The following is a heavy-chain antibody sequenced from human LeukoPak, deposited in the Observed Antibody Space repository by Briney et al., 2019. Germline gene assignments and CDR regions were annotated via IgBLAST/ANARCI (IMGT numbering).Heavy chain of an antibody. CDR3: VTSNWNLYDC. V-gene: IGHV3-30*03. D-gene: IGHD1-20*01. J-gene: IGHJ4*02. CDR2: ISYDGSNK. Sequence: GGSLRLSCAASGFTFSSYGMHWVRQAPGKGLEWVAFISYDGSNKYFADSVKGRFTISRDNSESTLHLQMNSLRVEDTAMYYCVTSNWNLYDCWGQGALVTVSS. CDR1: GFTFSSYG.